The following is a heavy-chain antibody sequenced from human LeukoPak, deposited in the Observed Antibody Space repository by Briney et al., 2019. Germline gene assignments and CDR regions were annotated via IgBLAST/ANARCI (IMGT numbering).Heavy chain of an antibody. D-gene: IGHD2/OR15-2a*01. CDR1: GFTSSSYA. J-gene: IGHJ4*02. CDR2: ISYDGSNK. V-gene: IGHV3-30-3*01. CDR3: AREAEIIVGLDY. Sequence: GGSLRLSCAASGFTSSSYAMHWVRQAPGKGLEWVAVISYDGSNKYYADSVKGRFTISRDNSKNTLYLQMNSLRAEDTAVYYCAREAEIIVGLDYWGQGTLVTVSS.